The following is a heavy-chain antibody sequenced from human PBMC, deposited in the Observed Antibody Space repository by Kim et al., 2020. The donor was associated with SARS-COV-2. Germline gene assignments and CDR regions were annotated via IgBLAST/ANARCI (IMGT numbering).Heavy chain of an antibody. CDR2: ISTTSSTI. CDR3: ASHDYYGSGSYYNF. D-gene: IGHD3-10*01. Sequence: GGSLRLSCAASGFTFSDYYMSWIRQAPGKGLEWVSYISTTSSTIDYADSVKGRFTISRDNAKNSLYLQMSSLRAEDTAFYYCASHDYYGSGSYYNFWGQG. J-gene: IGHJ1*01. CDR1: GFTFSDYY. V-gene: IGHV3-11*01.